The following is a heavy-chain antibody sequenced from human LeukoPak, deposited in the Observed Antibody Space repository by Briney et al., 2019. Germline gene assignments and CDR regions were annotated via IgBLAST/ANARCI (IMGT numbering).Heavy chain of an antibody. D-gene: IGHD1-1*01. Sequence: GGSLRLSCAVSGLTFNNYAMSWVRQAPGKGLEWVSGISGRGASKYYADSVKGRFTISRDNSKNTLYLQMNSLRAEDTAVYYCANPTAGTDYWGQGTLVTVSS. V-gene: IGHV3-23*01. CDR3: ANPTAGTDY. CDR2: ISGRGASK. CDR1: GLTFNNYA. J-gene: IGHJ4*02.